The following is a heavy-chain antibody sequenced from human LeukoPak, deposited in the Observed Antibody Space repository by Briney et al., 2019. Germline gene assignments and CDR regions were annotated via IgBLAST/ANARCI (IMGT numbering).Heavy chain of an antibody. D-gene: IGHD3-10*01. V-gene: IGHV3-30*02. Sequence: PGGSLRLSCAASGFTFSSYGMSWVRQAPGKGLEWVAFIRYDGSNKYYADSVKGRFTISRDNSKNTLYLQMNSLRAEDTAVYYCAKDAVPYYYYYMDVWGKGTTVTISS. J-gene: IGHJ6*03. CDR3: AKDAVPYYYYYMDV. CDR1: GFTFSSYG. CDR2: IRYDGSNK.